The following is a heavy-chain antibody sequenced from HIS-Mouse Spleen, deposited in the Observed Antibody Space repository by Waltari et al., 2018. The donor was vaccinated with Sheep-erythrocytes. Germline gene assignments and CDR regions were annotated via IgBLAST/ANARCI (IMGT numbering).Heavy chain of an antibody. CDR2: ISSSSSYI. J-gene: IGHJ4*02. V-gene: IGHV3-21*01. CDR3: ARVAAVTTYYFDY. Sequence: EVQLVESGGGLVKPGGSLRLSCAASGFTFRSYSMTWVREAPGKGLEWVSSISSSSSYIYYADSVKGRFTISRDNAKNSLYLQMNSLRAEDTAVYYCARVAAVTTYYFDYWGQGTLVTVSS. CDR1: GFTFRSYS. D-gene: IGHD4-17*01.